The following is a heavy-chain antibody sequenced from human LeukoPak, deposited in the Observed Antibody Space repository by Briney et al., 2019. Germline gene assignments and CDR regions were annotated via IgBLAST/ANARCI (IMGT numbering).Heavy chain of an antibody. J-gene: IGHJ4*02. D-gene: IGHD3-22*01. V-gene: IGHV3-23*01. CDR2: ISGSGGST. Sequence: GGSLRLSCAASGFTFSSYAMSWVRQAPGKGLEWVSAISGSGGSTYYADSVKGRFTISRDNAKNSLYLQMNSLRAEDTAVYYCARDDSYYDSWAPARDYWGQGTLVTVSS. CDR1: GFTFSSYA. CDR3: ARDDSYYDSWAPARDY.